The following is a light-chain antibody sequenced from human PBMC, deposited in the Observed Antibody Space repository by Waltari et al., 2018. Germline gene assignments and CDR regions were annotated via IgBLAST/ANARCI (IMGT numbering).Light chain of an antibody. V-gene: IGKV3-11*01. J-gene: IGKJ5*01. CDR1: QRVNTY. Sequence: EIVLTQSPATLSLSPGERATLSCSASQRVNTYLAWSQQKLGQSPRLLIYDASKRATGIPARFSGSGSGTDFTLTISSLEPDDVALYYCQQRSNWPITFGQGTRLEI. CDR3: QQRSNWPIT. CDR2: DAS.